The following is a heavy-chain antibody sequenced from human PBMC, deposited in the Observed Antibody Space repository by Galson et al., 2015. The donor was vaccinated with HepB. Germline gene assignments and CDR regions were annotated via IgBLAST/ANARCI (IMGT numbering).Heavy chain of an antibody. D-gene: IGHD3-3*01. CDR1: GFTFSSYA. CDR3: AKGIFGVVHYFDY. J-gene: IGHJ4*02. CDR2: ISGSGGST. V-gene: IGHV3-23*01. Sequence: SLRLSCAASGFTFSSYAMSWVRQAPGKGLEWVSAISGSGGSTYYADSVEGRFTISRDNSRNTLYLQMNSLRAEDTAVYYCAKGIFGVVHYFDYWGQGTLVTVSS.